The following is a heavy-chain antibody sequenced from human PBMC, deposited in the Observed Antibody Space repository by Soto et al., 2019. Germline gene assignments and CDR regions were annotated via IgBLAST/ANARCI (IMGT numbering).Heavy chain of an antibody. CDR1: GGSFSGYY. J-gene: IGHJ6*02. D-gene: IGHD1-26*01. CDR3: AIKGDSGSYYRFYHGMDV. V-gene: IGHV4-34*01. Sequence: SETLSLTCAVYGGSFSGYYWSWIRQPPGKGLEWIGEINHSGSTNYNPSLKSRVTISVDTSKNQFSLKLSSVTAADTAVYYCAIKGDSGSYYRFYHGMDVWGQGTTVTVSS. CDR2: INHSGST.